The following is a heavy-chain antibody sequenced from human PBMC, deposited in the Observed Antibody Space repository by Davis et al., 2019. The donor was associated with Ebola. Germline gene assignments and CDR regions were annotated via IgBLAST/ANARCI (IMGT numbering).Heavy chain of an antibody. CDR3: ARNLGGIQHVLYYYGMDV. CDR1: GFTFSNYA. V-gene: IGHV3-11*01. D-gene: IGHD5-18*01. J-gene: IGHJ6*04. CDR2: ISHGGGTI. Sequence: GGSLRLSCAASGFTFSNYAMTWVRQVPGKGLEWLSSISHGGGTIDYADSVKGRFTISRDNAKNSLYLQMNSLRAEDTAVYYCARNLGGIQHVLYYYGMDVWGKGTTVTVSS.